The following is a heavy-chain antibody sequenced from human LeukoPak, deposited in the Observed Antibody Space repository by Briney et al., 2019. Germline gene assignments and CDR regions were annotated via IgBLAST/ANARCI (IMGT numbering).Heavy chain of an antibody. CDR2: IWYDGSNK. J-gene: IGHJ4*02. CDR1: GFTFSSYG. D-gene: IGHD2-15*01. CDR3: AKDYCSGGSCYSGFDY. Sequence: GGSLRLSCAASGFTFSSYGMHWVRQAPGKGLEWVAVIWYDGSNKYYADSVKGRFTISRDYSKNTLYLQMNSLRAEDTAVYYCAKDYCSGGSCYSGFDYWGQGTLVTVSS. V-gene: IGHV3-33*06.